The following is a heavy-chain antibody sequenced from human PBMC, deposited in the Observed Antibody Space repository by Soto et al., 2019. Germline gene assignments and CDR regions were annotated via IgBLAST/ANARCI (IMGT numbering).Heavy chain of an antibody. V-gene: IGHV4-34*01. CDR3: ARERTGTAFDY. CDR2: INHSGST. J-gene: IGHJ4*02. Sequence: SETLSLTCAVYGGSFSGYYWSWIRQPPGKGLEWIGEINHSGSTNYNPSLKSRVTISVDTSKNQFSLKLSSVTAADTAVYYCARERTGTAFDYWGQGTLVTVSS. D-gene: IGHD1-7*01. CDR1: GGSFSGYY.